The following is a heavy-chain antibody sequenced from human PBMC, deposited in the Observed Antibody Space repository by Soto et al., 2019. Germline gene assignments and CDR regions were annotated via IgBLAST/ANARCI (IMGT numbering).Heavy chain of an antibody. CDR1: GDTFSSYT. V-gene: IGHV1-69*02. CDR2: IIPILDIP. Sequence: QVQLVQSGAEVKKPGSSVKVSCKASGDTFSSYTVNWVRQAPGQELEWMGRIIPILDIPNYTQNFQGRLTITADQSTTTAYMELYSLRSDDTAVYYCVLQARVVPSTTFYYWGQGTLVTVSS. D-gene: IGHD1-26*01. CDR3: VLQARVVPSTTFYY. J-gene: IGHJ4*02.